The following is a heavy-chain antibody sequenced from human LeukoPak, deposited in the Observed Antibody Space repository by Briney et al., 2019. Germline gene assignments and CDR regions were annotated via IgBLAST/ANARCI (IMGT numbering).Heavy chain of an antibody. J-gene: IGHJ5*01. CDR2: IYYDGST. V-gene: IGHV4-30-2*01. D-gene: IGHD3-10*01. CDR3: TRDSQLEWFYL. Sequence: SQTLSLTYTVSGGSISSGGYYWSWIRQPPGKGLEWIGTIYYDGSTYHNPSLKSRVTISVDASKNQFSLKLRSVTAADTAVYYCTRDSQLEWFYLWGQGTLVTVSS. CDR1: GGSISSGGYY.